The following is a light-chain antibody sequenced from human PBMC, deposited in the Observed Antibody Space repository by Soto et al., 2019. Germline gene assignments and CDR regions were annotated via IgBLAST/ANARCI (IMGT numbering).Light chain of an antibody. CDR3: SSYTSSSTVL. V-gene: IGLV2-14*01. CDR1: SSDVGGYNF. CDR2: EGS. Sequence: QSALTQPASVSGSPGQSITISCTGTSSDVGGYNFVSWYQQHPGKAPKLMIYEGSKRPSGVSNRFSGSKSGNTASLTISGLQPEDEADYYCSSYTSSSTVLFGGGTKLTVL. J-gene: IGLJ2*01.